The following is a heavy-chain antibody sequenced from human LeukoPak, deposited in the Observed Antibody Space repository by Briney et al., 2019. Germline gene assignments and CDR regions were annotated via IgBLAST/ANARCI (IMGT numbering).Heavy chain of an antibody. Sequence: GGSLRLSCAASGFTFSRYAMNWVRQAPGKGLEWVSNISISANTHYADSVKGRFTISRDNSKSTLYLQMNSLRAEDTAIYYCAKDHDSTGLFQDRDYWGQGTQVTISS. V-gene: IGHV3-23*01. D-gene: IGHD6-19*01. J-gene: IGHJ4*02. CDR3: AKDHDSTGLFQDRDY. CDR2: ISISANT. CDR1: GFTFSRYA.